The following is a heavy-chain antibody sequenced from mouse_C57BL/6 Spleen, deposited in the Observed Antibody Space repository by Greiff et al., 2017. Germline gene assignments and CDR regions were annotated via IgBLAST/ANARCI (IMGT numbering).Heavy chain of an antibody. CDR2: IDPNSGGI. D-gene: IGHD2-5*01. J-gene: IGHJ1*03. CDR1: GYTFTSYW. Sequence: QVQLQQPGAELVKPGASVKLSCKASGYTFTSYWMHWVKQSPGRGLEWIGRIDPNSGGIKYNEKFKSKATLTVDKPSSTAYMQLSSLTSEDSAVFDSAYYSNYDWYFDVWGTGTTVTVSS. CDR3: AYYSNYDWYFDV. V-gene: IGHV1-72*01.